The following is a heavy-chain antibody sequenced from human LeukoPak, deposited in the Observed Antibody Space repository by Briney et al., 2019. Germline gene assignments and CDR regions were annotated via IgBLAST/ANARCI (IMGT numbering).Heavy chain of an antibody. CDR1: GFTFSSYG. V-gene: IGHV3-30*02. CDR2: IRYDGSNK. CDR3: AKVRQWLVEDAFDI. Sequence: PGGSLRLSCAASGFTFSSYGMHWVRQAPGKGLEWVAFIRYDGSNKYYADSVKGRFTISGDNSKNTLYLQMNSLRAEDTAVYYCAKVRQWLVEDAFDIWGQGTMVTVSS. D-gene: IGHD6-19*01. J-gene: IGHJ3*02.